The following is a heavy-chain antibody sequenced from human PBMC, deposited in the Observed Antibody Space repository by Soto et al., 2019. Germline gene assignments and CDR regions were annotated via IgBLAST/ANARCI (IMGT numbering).Heavy chain of an antibody. CDR2: ISGSGGST. J-gene: IGHJ5*02. V-gene: IGHV3-23*01. D-gene: IGHD4-17*01. Sequence: GGSLRLSCVASGFTFSSYAMNWVRQAPGKGLEWVSAISGSGGSTYYADSVKGRFTISRDNSKNTLYLQMNSLRAEDTAVYYCAKAWAGDYLSGNWFDPWGQGTLVTVSS. CDR3: AKAWAGDYLSGNWFDP. CDR1: GFTFSSYA.